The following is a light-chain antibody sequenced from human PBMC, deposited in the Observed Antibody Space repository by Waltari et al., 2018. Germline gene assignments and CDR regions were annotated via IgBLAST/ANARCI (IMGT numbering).Light chain of an antibody. J-gene: IGLJ1*01. Sequence: QTVVTQEPSFSVSPGGTVTLTCGLSSGSVSISYYPSWYQQTPGQAPRTLIYSTITRSSGVPDRFSGSILGNKAALTITGAQADDESDYYCVLYMGSVHVFGTGTKVTVL. CDR3: VLYMGSVHV. CDR1: SGSVSISYY. CDR2: STI. V-gene: IGLV8-61*01.